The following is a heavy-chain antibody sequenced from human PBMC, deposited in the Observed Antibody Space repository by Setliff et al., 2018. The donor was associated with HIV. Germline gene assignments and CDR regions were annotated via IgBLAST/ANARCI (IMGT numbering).Heavy chain of an antibody. J-gene: IGHJ4*02. D-gene: IGHD6-6*01. CDR3: AREDSSYHYFDY. CDR2: INHSGNT. Sequence: SETLSLTCAVSGFSISNNYYWGWIRQSPGRGLEWIASINHSGNTYYNPSLQSRVTISVDTSKNQFSLKLTSVTAADTAVYYCAREDSSYHYFDYWGQGMLVTVSS. V-gene: IGHV4-38-2*02. CDR1: GFSISNNYY.